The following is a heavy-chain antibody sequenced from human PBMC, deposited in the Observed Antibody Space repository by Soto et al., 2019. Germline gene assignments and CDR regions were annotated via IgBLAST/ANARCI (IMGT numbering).Heavy chain of an antibody. Sequence: VKVSCKVSGYTLTELSMHWVRQAPGKGLEWMGGFDPEDGETIYAQKFQGRVTMTEDTSTDTAYMELSSLRSEDTAVYYCATKTGGYSYGLYYYYMDVWGKGTTVTVSS. CDR1: GYTLTELS. J-gene: IGHJ6*03. CDR3: ATKTGGYSYGLYYYYMDV. CDR2: FDPEDGET. V-gene: IGHV1-24*01. D-gene: IGHD5-18*01.